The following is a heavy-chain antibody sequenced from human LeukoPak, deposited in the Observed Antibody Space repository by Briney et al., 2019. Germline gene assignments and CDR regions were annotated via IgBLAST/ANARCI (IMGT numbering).Heavy chain of an antibody. CDR2: IKQDGSEK. J-gene: IGHJ6*03. V-gene: IGHV3-7*01. D-gene: IGHD6-13*01. CDR1: GFTCSSYW. Sequence: GGYLRLSCAASGFTCSSYWMSWVRQAPGKGLEWVANIKQDGSEKYYVDSVKGRLTISRDNAKNSLYLQMNSLRAEDTAVYYCARSRRVAAAGRYYYYYMDVWGKGTTVTVSS. CDR3: ARSRRVAAAGRYYYYYMDV.